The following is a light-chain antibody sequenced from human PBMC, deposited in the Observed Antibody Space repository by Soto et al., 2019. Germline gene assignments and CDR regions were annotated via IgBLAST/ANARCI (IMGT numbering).Light chain of an antibody. CDR2: DAS. CDR3: HQRSNCPPS. Sequence: EIVLTQSPATLSLSPGERATLSCRASQSVSSLLAWYQQKPGQAPRLLIYDASNRATGIPARFSGSGSGTDFTLTISSLEPEDFALYYCHQRSNCPPSFGPGTTVDIK. V-gene: IGKV3-11*01. CDR1: QSVSSL. J-gene: IGKJ3*01.